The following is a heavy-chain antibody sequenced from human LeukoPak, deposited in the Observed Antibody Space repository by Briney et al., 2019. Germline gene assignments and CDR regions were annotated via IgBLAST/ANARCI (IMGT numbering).Heavy chain of an antibody. J-gene: IGHJ6*03. Sequence: SETLSLTCTVAGGSISSYYWSWIRQPPGKGLGWIVYIYYGGGTNYNPSLKSRVTISVDTSKNQFSLKLSSVTAADTAMYYCARGSYDFWSGCYYYYMDVWGKGTTVTVSS. CDR1: GGSISSYY. D-gene: IGHD3-3*01. V-gene: IGHV4-59*01. CDR2: IYYGGGT. CDR3: ARGSYDFWSGCYYYYMDV.